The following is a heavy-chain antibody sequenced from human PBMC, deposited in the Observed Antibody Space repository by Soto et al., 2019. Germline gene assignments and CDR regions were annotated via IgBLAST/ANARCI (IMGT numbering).Heavy chain of an antibody. CDR2: IYYSGST. Sequence: QVQLQESGPGLVKPSQTLSLTCTVSGGSISSGGYYWSWIRQHPGKGLEWIGYIYYSGSTYYNPSLKSRVTISVDTSKNQFSLKLSSVTAADTAVYYCARGYCSGGSCYDFDYWGQGTLVTVSS. CDR1: GGSISSGGYY. CDR3: ARGYCSGGSCYDFDY. D-gene: IGHD2-15*01. J-gene: IGHJ4*02. V-gene: IGHV4-31*03.